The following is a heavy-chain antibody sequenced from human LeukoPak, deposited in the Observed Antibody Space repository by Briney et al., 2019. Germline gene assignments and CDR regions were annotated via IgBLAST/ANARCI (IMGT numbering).Heavy chain of an antibody. D-gene: IGHD3-22*01. J-gene: IGHJ4*02. CDR2: TTGSSGDT. Sequence: GGTLRLSCAASGFTFSDYALSWVRQTPGKGLEWVAATTGSSGDTYHADSVKGRFAISRDNSKNTLYLQMNSLRAEDTTVYYCARKTDSGGQGDYWGPGTLVTVSS. CDR1: GFTFSDYA. V-gene: IGHV3-23*01. CDR3: ARKTDSGGQGDY.